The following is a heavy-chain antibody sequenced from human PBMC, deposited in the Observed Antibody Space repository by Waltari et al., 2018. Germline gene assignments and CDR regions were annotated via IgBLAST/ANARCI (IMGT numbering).Heavy chain of an antibody. V-gene: IGHV7-4-1*02. CDR1: GYTFTSYA. CDR2: INTNTGNP. J-gene: IGHJ6*02. CDR3: ASPSLLLWFREPPYYYGMDV. Sequence: QVQLVQSGSELKKPGASVKVSCKASGYTFTSYAMNWVRQAPGQGLEWMGWINTNTGNPTYAQGFTGRFVFSWDTSVSTAYLQISSLKAEDTAVYYCASPSLLLWFREPPYYYGMDVWGQGTTVTVSS. D-gene: IGHD3-10*01.